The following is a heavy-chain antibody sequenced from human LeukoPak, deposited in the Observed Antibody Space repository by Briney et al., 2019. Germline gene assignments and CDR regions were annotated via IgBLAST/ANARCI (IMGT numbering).Heavy chain of an antibody. V-gene: IGHV5-51*01. J-gene: IGHJ4*02. CDR2: IYPGDSDT. Sequence: GESLQISCKGSGYSFTSYWIGWVRQMPGKGLEWMGIIYPGDSDTRYSPSFQGQVTISADKSISTAYLQWRSLKASDTAFYYCARRTAAGAFDYWGQGTLVTVSS. CDR1: GYSFTSYW. D-gene: IGHD6-13*01. CDR3: ARRTAAGAFDY.